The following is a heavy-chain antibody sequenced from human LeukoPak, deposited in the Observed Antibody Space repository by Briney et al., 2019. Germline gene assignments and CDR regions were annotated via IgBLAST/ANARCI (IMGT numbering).Heavy chain of an antibody. D-gene: IGHD6-13*01. CDR1: GFTFSSYG. CDR2: ISSSGSTI. V-gene: IGHV3-48*04. CDR3: ARESSSSWSSNFDY. J-gene: IGHJ4*02. Sequence: GGSLRLSCAASGFTFSSYGMNWVRQAPGEGLEWVSYISSSGSTIYYADSVKGRFTISRDNAKNSLYLQMNSLRAEDTAVYYCARESSSSWSSNFDYWGQGTLVTVSS.